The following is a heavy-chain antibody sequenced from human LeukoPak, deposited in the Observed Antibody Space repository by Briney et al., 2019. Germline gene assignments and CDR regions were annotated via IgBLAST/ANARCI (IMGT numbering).Heavy chain of an antibody. J-gene: IGHJ6*03. CDR3: STESTGWSDYHMDV. CDR2: ICYDGTNK. D-gene: IGHD6-19*01. Sequence: GGSLRLSCEASGYTFSRAVLHSVREAPGAGVGWVSLICYDGTNKYYAESVKGGVTISRDNFPNTRYMRMNSLRSVDMGVYYSSTESTGWSDYHMDVWGKGTTVTMSS. V-gene: IGHV3-30*02. CDR1: GYTFSRAV.